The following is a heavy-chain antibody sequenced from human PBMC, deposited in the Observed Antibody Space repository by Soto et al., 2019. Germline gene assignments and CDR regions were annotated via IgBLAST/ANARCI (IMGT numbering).Heavy chain of an antibody. J-gene: IGHJ6*02. CDR2: ISYDGSNK. V-gene: IGHV3-30*18. Sequence: GGSLRLSCAASGFTFSSYGMHWVRQAPDKGLEWVAVISYDGSNKYYADSVKGRFTISRDNSKNTLYLQMNSLRAEDTAVYYCAKQIGSSWTPYYYYGMDVWGQGTTVTVSS. CDR1: GFTFSSYG. D-gene: IGHD6-13*01. CDR3: AKQIGSSWTPYYYYGMDV.